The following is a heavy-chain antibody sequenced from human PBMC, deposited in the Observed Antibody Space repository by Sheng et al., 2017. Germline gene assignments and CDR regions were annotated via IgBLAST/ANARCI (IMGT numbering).Heavy chain of an antibody. CDR2: INHSGST. V-gene: IGHV4-34*01. Sequence: QVQLQQWGAGLLKPSETLSLTCAVYGGSFSGYYWSWIRQPPGKGLEWIGEINHSGSTNYNPSLKSRVTISVDTSKNQFSLKLSSVTAADTAVYYCAGNSYGYYYFDYWGQGTLVTVSS. D-gene: IGHD5-18*01. J-gene: IGHJ4*02. CDR1: GGSFSGYY. CDR3: AGNSYGYYYFDY.